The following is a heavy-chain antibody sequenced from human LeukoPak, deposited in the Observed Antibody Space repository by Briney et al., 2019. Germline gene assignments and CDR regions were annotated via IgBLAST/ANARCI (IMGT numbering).Heavy chain of an antibody. Sequence: ASVKVSCKASGYTFTSYAIHWVRQAPGQGLEWMGWISAYNGNTNYAQKLQGRVTMTTDTSTSTAYMELRSLRSDDTAVYYCARDTGLRYDSSGYYYYGMDVWGQGTTVTVSS. J-gene: IGHJ6*02. CDR3: ARDTGLRYDSSGYYYYGMDV. V-gene: IGHV1-18*04. D-gene: IGHD3-22*01. CDR1: GYTFTSYA. CDR2: ISAYNGNT.